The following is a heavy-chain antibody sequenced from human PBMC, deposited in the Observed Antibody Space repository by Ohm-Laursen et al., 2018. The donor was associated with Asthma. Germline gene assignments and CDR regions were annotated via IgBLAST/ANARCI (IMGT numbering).Heavy chain of an antibody. CDR2: ISTASTFI. D-gene: IGHD1-14*01. CDR1: GYTFSRYS. V-gene: IGHV3-21*01. Sequence: GSLRLSCAASGYTFSRYSIHWVRQVPGKGLEWVASISTASTFIYYADSVRGRFTTSRDNARNSLYLQMNSLRAEDTAVYYCVKNRASLGPWGQGTLVTVSS. J-gene: IGHJ5*02. CDR3: VKNRASLGP.